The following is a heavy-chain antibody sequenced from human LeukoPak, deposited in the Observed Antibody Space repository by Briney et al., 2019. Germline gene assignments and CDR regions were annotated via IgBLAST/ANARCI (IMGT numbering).Heavy chain of an antibody. CDR1: GFTFSSYC. J-gene: IGHJ4*02. CDR3: ERTQDTAKENYFDY. V-gene: IGHV3-33*01. D-gene: IGHD5-18*01. Sequence: GRSLTLSCAASGFTFSSYCMHWVRQAPGKGLEWVAGICYDGSNKYYADSVKGRFTISRDNSKNTLYLQMNSLRAEDTAVYYCERTQDTAKENYFDYWEQAPLVTVSS. CDR2: ICYDGSNK.